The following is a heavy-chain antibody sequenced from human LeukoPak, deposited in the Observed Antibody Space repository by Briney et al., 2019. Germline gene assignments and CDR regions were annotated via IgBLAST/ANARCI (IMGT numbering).Heavy chain of an antibody. V-gene: IGHV3-23*01. J-gene: IGHJ4*02. CDR1: GFTFSSYA. D-gene: IGHD3-3*01. CDR2: ISGSGGST. CDR3: AARRLRFLEWLLSGDY. Sequence: GGPLRLSCAASGFTFSSYAMSWVRQATGKGLEWVSAISGSGGSTYYADSVKGRFTISRDNSKNTLYLQMNSLRAEDTAVYYCAARRLRFLEWLLSGDYWGQGTLVTVSS.